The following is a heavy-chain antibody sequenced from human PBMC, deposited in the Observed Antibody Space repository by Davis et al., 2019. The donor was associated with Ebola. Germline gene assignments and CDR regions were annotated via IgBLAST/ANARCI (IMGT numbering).Heavy chain of an antibody. J-gene: IGHJ4*02. CDR2: ISASGGAT. D-gene: IGHD3-10*01. CDR1: GFLFSSEA. V-gene: IGHV3-23*01. Sequence: PGGSLRPSFAALGFLFSSEARSWVGQAPGRGLEWVSSISASGGATFYADSVKGRIVMSRDNSNDTLYLRMNNLRAEDTAIYYCAKDLTSYYGSGDFFDYWGQGILVTVSS. CDR3: AKDLTSYYGSGDFFDY.